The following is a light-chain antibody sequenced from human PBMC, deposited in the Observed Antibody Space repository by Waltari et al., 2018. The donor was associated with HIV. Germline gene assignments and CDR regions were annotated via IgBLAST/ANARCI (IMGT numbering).Light chain of an antibody. V-gene: IGKV3-20*01. CDR1: QSVSSSF. Sequence: EIVLTQSPGTLSLSQGERASLSCRASQSVSSSFLAWYQQKPGQTPRLLVYGASSRATGIPDRFSGSGSGTDFTLTISRLEPEDFAVYYCQQYSSSPLTFGGGTKVEIK. CDR3: QQYSSSPLT. CDR2: GAS. J-gene: IGKJ4*01.